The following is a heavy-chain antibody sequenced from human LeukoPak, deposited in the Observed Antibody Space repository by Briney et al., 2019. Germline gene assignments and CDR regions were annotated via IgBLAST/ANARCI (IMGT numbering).Heavy chain of an antibody. CDR1: GLPVNFNY. J-gene: IGHJ1*01. CDR2: ISGSGGST. D-gene: IGHD3-10*01. CDR3: AKEGGITMVRGVISEYFQH. V-gene: IGHV3-23*01. Sequence: GGSLGLSCVVSGLPVNFNYMAWVRQAPGKGLEWVSAISGSGGSTYYADSVKGRFTISRDNSKNTLYLQMNSLRAEDTAVYYCAKEGGITMVRGVISEYFQHWGQGTLVTVSS.